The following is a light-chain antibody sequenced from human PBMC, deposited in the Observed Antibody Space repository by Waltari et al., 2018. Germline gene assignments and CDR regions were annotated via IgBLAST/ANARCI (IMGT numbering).Light chain of an antibody. V-gene: IGLV2-14*03. CDR2: DVS. CDR1: SSDIGNYIS. Sequence: HSAPTQPASLSGSPGQSITLSCTGSSSDIGNYISVSCYQQHPGKAPKLMIFDVSNRPSGVSNHFSGSKSGNTASLTISGLQAEDEADYYCSSYISSDTLELFGGGTSLTVL. J-gene: IGLJ2*01. CDR3: SSYISSDTLEL.